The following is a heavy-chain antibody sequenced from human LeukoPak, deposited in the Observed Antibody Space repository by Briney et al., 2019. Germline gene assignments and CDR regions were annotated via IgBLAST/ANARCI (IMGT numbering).Heavy chain of an antibody. D-gene: IGHD3-16*01. Sequence: GGSLRLSCAASGFTFSNYPMYWVRHAPGKGLEYVSAISTDGGSTYYADSVKGRFTISRDNSKNTLYLQMSSLRAEDTVVYYCVKDLRVGGDYWGQGTLVTVSS. CDR3: VKDLRVGGDY. J-gene: IGHJ4*02. CDR1: GFTFSNYP. CDR2: ISTDGGST. V-gene: IGHV3-64D*06.